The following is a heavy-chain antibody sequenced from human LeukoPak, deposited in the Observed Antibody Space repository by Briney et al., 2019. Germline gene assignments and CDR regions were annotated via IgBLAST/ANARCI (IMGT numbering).Heavy chain of an antibody. CDR1: GGSFSGYH. CDR2: ISHSGST. V-gene: IGHV4-34*01. J-gene: IGHJ4*02. D-gene: IGHD6-19*01. Sequence: SETLSLTCAAYGGSFSGYHWSWIRQPPGKALEWIGIISHSGSTNYNPSLKSRVTISGDTSMTQFSLKLRSVTAADTALYYCASSIAVAGTLFYWGQGTLVTVSS. CDR3: ASSIAVAGTLFY.